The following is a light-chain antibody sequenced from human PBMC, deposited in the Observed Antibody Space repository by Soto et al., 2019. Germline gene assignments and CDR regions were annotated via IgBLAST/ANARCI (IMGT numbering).Light chain of an antibody. CDR1: QNIRTY. CDR3: QQAYSKNT. V-gene: IGKV1-39*01. J-gene: IGKJ4*01. Sequence: DIQMTQSPSSLSASVGDRVTIACRASQNIRTYLNWYQQNPGKAPKLLIYAASNLHSGVPSRFSGSGSGTDFTLNISSRQPEDFATYYCQQAYSKNTFGGGTKVEIK. CDR2: AAS.